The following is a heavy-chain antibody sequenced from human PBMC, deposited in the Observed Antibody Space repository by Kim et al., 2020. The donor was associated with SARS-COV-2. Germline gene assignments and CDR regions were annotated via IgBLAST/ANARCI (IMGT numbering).Heavy chain of an antibody. D-gene: IGHD3-10*01. Sequence: GGSLRLSCAASGFTLTNNAMSWVRQPLGRGLEWVSTIRAGAETTYYAYSVNGRFITSRDTSTHTLHLLLDSLTADAAALYYSAKHRGGSCWRAFDY. CDR3: AKHRGGSCWRAFDY. CDR1: GFTLTNNA. V-gene: IGHV3-23*01. J-gene: IGHJ4*01. CDR2: IRAGAETT.